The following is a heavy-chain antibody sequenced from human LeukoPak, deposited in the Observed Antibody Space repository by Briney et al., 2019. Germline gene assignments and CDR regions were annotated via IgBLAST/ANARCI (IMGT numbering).Heavy chain of an antibody. Sequence: PSETLSLTCTVSGDSISNYYWSWIRQPPGKGLECIGYIYYSGSTSYNPYLKSRVTISVDTSKNQFSLKLSSVTAADTAVYYCARASITYYYYYYMGVWGKGTTVTVSS. CDR1: GDSISNYY. CDR2: IYYSGST. V-gene: IGHV4-59*01. CDR3: ARASITYYYYYYMGV. D-gene: IGHD1-14*01. J-gene: IGHJ6*03.